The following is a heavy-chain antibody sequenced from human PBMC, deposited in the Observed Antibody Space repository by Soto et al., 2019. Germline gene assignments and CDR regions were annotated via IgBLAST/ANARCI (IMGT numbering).Heavy chain of an antibody. Sequence: GGSLRLSCAASGFTFSSYAMSWVRQAPGKGLVWVSRINSDGSSTSYADSVKGRFTISRDNAKNTLYLQMNSLRAEDTAVYYCAVTAYAFDIWGQGTMVTVSS. CDR1: GFTFSSYA. D-gene: IGHD4-4*01. J-gene: IGHJ3*02. CDR2: INSDGSST. V-gene: IGHV3-74*01. CDR3: AVTAYAFDI.